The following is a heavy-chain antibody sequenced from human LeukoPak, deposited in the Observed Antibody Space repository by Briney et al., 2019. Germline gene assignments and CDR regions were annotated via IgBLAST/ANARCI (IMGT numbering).Heavy chain of an antibody. J-gene: IGHJ6*02. V-gene: IGHV4-4*02. D-gene: IGHD6-19*01. CDR2: IYHSGST. CDR3: ARDTAFGVAGYYYYGMDV. Sequence: SSGTLSLTCAVSGGSISSSNWWSWVRPPPGRGLEWIGEIYHSGSTNYNPSLKSRVTISVDKSKNQFSLKLSSVTAADTAVYYCARDTAFGVAGYYYYGMDVWGQGTTVTVSS. CDR1: GGSISSSNW.